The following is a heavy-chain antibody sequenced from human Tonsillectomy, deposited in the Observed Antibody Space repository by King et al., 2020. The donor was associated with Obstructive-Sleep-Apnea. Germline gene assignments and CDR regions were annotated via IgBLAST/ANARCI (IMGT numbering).Heavy chain of an antibody. Sequence: DVQLVESGGGLVKPGGSLRLSCAASGFTFSNAWMSWVRQAPGKGLEWVGRIKSKTNGGTTDYAAPVKGRFTMSRDDSKNTLLLKMNSLKIEDTAIYYCSTEDDWGQGTLVTVSS. J-gene: IGHJ4*02. CDR1: GFTFSNAW. CDR3: STEDD. V-gene: IGHV3-15*01. CDR2: IKSKTNGGTT.